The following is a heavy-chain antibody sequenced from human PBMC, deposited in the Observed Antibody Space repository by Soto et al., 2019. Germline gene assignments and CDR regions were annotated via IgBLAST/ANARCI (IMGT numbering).Heavy chain of an antibody. CDR3: ARDLGHEYSSSWRSFDY. Sequence: QVQLVQSGAEVKKPGASVKVSCKASGYTFTSYGISWVRQAPGQGLEWMGWISAYNGNTNYAQKLQGRVTMTTDTSTSTAYMQLRSLRSDDTAVYYCARDLGHEYSSSWRSFDYWGQGTLVTVSS. D-gene: IGHD6-13*01. CDR2: ISAYNGNT. V-gene: IGHV1-18*01. CDR1: GYTFTSYG. J-gene: IGHJ4*02.